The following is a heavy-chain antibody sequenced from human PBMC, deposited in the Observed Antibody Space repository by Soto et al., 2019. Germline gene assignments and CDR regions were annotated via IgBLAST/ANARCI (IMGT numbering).Heavy chain of an antibody. CDR3: ASSIDYSNYGGMDY. Sequence: SETLSLTCTVSGGSISSYYWSWIRQPPGKGLEWIGYIYYSGSTNYNPSLKSRVTISVDTSKNQFSLKLSSVTAADTAVYYCASSIDYSNYGGMDYWGQGTLVTVSS. D-gene: IGHD4-4*01. J-gene: IGHJ4*02. CDR1: GGSISSYY. V-gene: IGHV4-59*01. CDR2: IYYSGST.